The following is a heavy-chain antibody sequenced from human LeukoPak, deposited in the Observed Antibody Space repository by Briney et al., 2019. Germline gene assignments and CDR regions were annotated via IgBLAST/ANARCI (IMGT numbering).Heavy chain of an antibody. CDR2: IYYSGST. J-gene: IGHJ4*02. Sequence: PSETLSLTCTVSGGSISSSSYYWGWIRQPPGKGLEWIGSIYYSGSTYYNPSLKSRVTISVDTSKNQFSLKLSSVTAADTAVYYCARDVRDYYGSGSSFDYWGQGTLVTVSS. CDR1: GGSISSSSYY. CDR3: ARDVRDYYGSGSSFDY. D-gene: IGHD3-10*01. V-gene: IGHV4-39*07.